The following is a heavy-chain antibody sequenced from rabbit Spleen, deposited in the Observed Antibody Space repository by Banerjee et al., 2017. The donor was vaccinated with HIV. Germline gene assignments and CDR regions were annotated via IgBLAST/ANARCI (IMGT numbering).Heavy chain of an antibody. CDR3: ARYNGDGGQVWGAFDP. CDR1: GFSFSSSYY. D-gene: IGHD2-1*01. J-gene: IGHJ2*01. Sequence: QEQLVESGGGLVKPGGTLTLTCTASGFSFSSSYYMCWVRQAQGKGLELIACIVTSSGYTWYASWAKGRFTISKTSSSTVTLQMNSLTASDSATYFCARYNGDGGQVWGAFDPWGPGTLVTV. CDR2: IVTSSGYT. V-gene: IGHV1S45*01.